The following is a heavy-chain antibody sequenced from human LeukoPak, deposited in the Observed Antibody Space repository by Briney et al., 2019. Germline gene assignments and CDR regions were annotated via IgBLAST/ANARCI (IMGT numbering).Heavy chain of an antibody. CDR3: ARVRGSGYYSYYYYYMDV. D-gene: IGHD3-3*01. CDR2: MNPNSGNT. Sequence: ASVTVSFTASGYTFTSYDINWVRQAPGQGRERMGWMNPNSGNTGYAQKFQGRVTMPRNTSISTAYMELSSLRSEDTAVYYCARVRGSGYYSYYYYYMDVWGKGTTVTVSS. V-gene: IGHV1-8*01. CDR1: GYTFTSYD. J-gene: IGHJ6*03.